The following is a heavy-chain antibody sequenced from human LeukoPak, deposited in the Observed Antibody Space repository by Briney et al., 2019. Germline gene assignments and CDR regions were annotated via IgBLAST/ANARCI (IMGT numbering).Heavy chain of an antibody. CDR3: ASETGMTPPNYYYYGMDV. D-gene: IGHD1-14*01. V-gene: IGHV1-46*01. CDR1: GYTFTSYY. CDR2: INPSGGST. J-gene: IGHJ6*02. Sequence: GASVTVSCTASGYTFTSYYVHWVRQASGQGLEWMGIINPSGGSTTYAQKFQGRVTMTRDTSTSTVYMELSSLRSEDTAVYYCASETGMTPPNYYYYGMDVWGQGTTVTVSS.